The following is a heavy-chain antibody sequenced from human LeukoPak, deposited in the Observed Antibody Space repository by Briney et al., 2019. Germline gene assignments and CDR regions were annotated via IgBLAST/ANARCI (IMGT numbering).Heavy chain of an antibody. CDR3: ARYGNYYDSSGYASYYFDY. V-gene: IGHV4-39*01. CDR1: GGSISSSSYY. J-gene: IGHJ4*02. CDR2: IYYSGST. Sequence: SETLSLTCTVSGGSISSSSYYWGWIRQPPGKGLEWIGSIYYSGSTYCNPSLKSRVTISVDTSKNQFSLKLSSVTAADTAVYYCARYGNYYDSSGYASYYFDYWGQGTLVTVSS. D-gene: IGHD3-22*01.